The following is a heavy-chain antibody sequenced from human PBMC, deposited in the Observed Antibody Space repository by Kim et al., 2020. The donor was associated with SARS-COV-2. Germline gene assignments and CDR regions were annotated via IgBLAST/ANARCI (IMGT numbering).Heavy chain of an antibody. V-gene: IGHV4-38-2*02. CDR2: IYHSGST. CDR1: GYSISSGYY. J-gene: IGHJ6*02. D-gene: IGHD6-13*01. Sequence: SETLSLTCTVSGYSISSGYYWGWIRQPPGKGLEWIGSIYHSGSTYYNPSLKSRVTISVDTSKNQFSLKLSSVTAADTAVYYCARDCFRRAAGTWEYYYYGMDVWGQGTTVTVSS. CDR3: ARDCFRRAAGTWEYYYYGMDV.